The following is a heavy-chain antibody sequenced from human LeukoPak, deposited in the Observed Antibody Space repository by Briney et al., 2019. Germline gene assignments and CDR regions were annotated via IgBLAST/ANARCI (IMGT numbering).Heavy chain of an antibody. CDR2: ISGSGTTL. Sequence: GGSLRLSCAASGFTFSSYWMSWVRQAPGKGLEWVSYISGSGTTLYYADSVKGRFTVSRDNAKNSLYLQMNTLRADDTAIYYCAREGDDSSGPHFGYWGQGTLVTVSS. J-gene: IGHJ4*02. V-gene: IGHV3-48*04. CDR1: GFTFSSYW. D-gene: IGHD3-22*01. CDR3: AREGDDSSGPHFGY.